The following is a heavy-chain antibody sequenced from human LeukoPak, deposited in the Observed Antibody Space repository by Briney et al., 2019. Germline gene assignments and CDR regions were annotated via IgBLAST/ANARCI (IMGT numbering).Heavy chain of an antibody. D-gene: IGHD6-19*01. CDR2: IKSKTDGGTT. V-gene: IGHV3-15*01. CDR3: STYGSAWSFDY. Sequence: GGSLRLSCAGAGFTFRSYSMHWVRQAPGKGLEWVGRIKSKTDGGTTDYAAPVKGRFTISRDDSKSTLYLQMNSLKTEDTAVYYCSTYGSAWSFDYWGQGTLVTVSS. J-gene: IGHJ4*02. CDR1: GFTFRSYS.